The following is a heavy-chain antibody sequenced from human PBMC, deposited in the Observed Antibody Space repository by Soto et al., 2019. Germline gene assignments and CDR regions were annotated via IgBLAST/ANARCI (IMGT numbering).Heavy chain of an antibody. CDR2: IDTSGHST. CDR3: AKDSWYFDL. V-gene: IGHV3-74*01. J-gene: IGHJ4*02. D-gene: IGHD6-13*01. Sequence: PGGSLRLSCEASGFVFTNFWMHWVRHVPGKGLVWVARIDTSGHSTNYAESVKGRFTIPRDNAKNTASLQMNSLRVEDTGVYYCAKDSWYFDLWSQGSQVTVS. CDR1: GFVFTNFW.